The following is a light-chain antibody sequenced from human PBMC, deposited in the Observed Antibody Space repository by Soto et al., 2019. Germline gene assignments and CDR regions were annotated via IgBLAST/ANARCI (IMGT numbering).Light chain of an antibody. Sequence: QSVLTQPPSASGTPGQIVAISCSGSSSNIGSNTVTWYQQLPGTAPKLLIYSTSQRSSGVPGRFSGSKSGASASLYISGIHSPDDADYYSPAWDARLDVYVFGTGTKVTVL. CDR2: STS. J-gene: IGLJ1*01. CDR3: PAWDARLDVYV. V-gene: IGLV1-44*01. CDR1: SSNIGSNT.